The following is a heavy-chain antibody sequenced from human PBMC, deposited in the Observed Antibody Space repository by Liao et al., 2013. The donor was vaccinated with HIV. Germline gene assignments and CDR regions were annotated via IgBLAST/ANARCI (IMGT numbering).Heavy chain of an antibody. D-gene: IGHD3-10*01. Sequence: QVQLQEAGPGLVKPSETLSLTCNVSGASITSDYWGWIRQSPGKGLEWIGYGHNSGTTKYNPSLKGRVTISVDTSKNHFSLTLRSVTAADTAVYYCAKVLGEFDPWGQGILV. CDR2: GHNSGTT. CDR1: GASITSDY. V-gene: IGHV4-59*01. CDR3: AKVLGEFDP. J-gene: IGHJ5*02.